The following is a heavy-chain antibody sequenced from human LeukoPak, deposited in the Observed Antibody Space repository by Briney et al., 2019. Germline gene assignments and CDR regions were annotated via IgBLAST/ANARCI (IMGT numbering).Heavy chain of an antibody. V-gene: IGHV3-23*01. D-gene: IGHD1-1*01. J-gene: IGHJ4*02. CDR1: GFTFSNYD. CDR3: AKSRSGSANWALQIFDN. CDR2: ISGGGPST. Sequence: GGSLRLSCAASGFTFSNYDMSWVRQAPGKGLEWVSLISGGGPSTYYTDSVKGRFTISRDNSKNSLFVQMNSLRAEDTAVYFCAKSRSGSANWALQIFDNWGQGTLVTVSS.